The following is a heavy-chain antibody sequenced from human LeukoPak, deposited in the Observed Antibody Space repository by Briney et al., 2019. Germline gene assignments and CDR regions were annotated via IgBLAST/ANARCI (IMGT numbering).Heavy chain of an antibody. CDR1: GFTFSSYA. Sequence: PGRSLRLSCAASGFTFSSYAMHWVRQAPGKGLEWVAVISYDGSNKYYADSVKGRLTISRDNSKKTLYLQMNSLRAEDTAVYYCAKEYAGSHYYFYYMDVWGKGTTVTVSS. J-gene: IGHJ6*03. CDR3: AKEYAGSHYYFYYMDV. CDR2: ISYDGSNK. V-gene: IGHV3-30-3*01.